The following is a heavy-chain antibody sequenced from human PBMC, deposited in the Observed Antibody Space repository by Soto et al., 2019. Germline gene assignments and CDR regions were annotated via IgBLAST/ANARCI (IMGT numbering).Heavy chain of an antibody. D-gene: IGHD3-3*01. Sequence: GGSLRLSCAASGFTFSSYAMSWVRQAPGKGLEWVSAISGSGGSTYYADSAKGRFTISRDNSKNTLYLQMNSLRAEDTAVYYCAKDYTVFDFWSGYCWGQGTLVTVSS. J-gene: IGHJ4*02. CDR3: AKDYTVFDFWSGYC. CDR2: ISGSGGST. CDR1: GFTFSSYA. V-gene: IGHV3-23*01.